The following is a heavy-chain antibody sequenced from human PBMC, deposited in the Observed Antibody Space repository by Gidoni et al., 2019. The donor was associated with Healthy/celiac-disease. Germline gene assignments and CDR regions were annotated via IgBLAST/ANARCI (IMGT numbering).Heavy chain of an antibody. Sequence: QVQLQQWGAGLLKPSETLSLTCAVYGGSFSGYYWSWIRPPPGKGLEWIGEINHSGSTNYNPSLKSRVTISVDTSKNQFSLKLSSVTAADTAVYYCAQRLDYDSSGYGDAFDIWGQGTMVTVSS. D-gene: IGHD3-22*01. V-gene: IGHV4-34*01. CDR2: INHSGST. CDR3: AQRLDYDSSGYGDAFDI. J-gene: IGHJ3*02. CDR1: GGSFSGYY.